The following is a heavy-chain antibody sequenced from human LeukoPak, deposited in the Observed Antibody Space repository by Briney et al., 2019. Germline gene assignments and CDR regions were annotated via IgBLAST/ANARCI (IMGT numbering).Heavy chain of an antibody. Sequence: GGSLRLSCAASGFTSRDYYMSWIRQAPGKGLEWVSYISSRSDDTNYADSVKGRFTISRDNAKNSLYLQMNSLRAEDTALYYCARHYYYASGNYLDYWGQGTLVTVSS. CDR2: ISSRSDDT. V-gene: IGHV3-11*03. CDR3: ARHYYYASGNYLDY. J-gene: IGHJ4*02. D-gene: IGHD3-10*01. CDR1: GFTSRDYY.